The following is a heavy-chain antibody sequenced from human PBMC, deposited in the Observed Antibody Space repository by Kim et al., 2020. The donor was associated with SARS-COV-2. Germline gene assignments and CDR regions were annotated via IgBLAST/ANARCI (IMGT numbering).Heavy chain of an antibody. Sequence: SVKVSCKASGGTFSSYAISWVRQAPGQGLEWMGGIIPIFGTANYAQKFQGRVTITADESTSTAYMELSSLRSEDTAVYYCARVPSWTPGVDWYFDLWGRGTLVTVSS. CDR1: GGTFSSYA. CDR2: IIPIFGTA. CDR3: ARVPSWTPGVDWYFDL. V-gene: IGHV1-69*13. D-gene: IGHD3-10*01. J-gene: IGHJ2*01.